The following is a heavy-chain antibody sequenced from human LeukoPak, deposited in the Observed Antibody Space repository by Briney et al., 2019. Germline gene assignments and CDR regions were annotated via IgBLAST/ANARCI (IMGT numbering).Heavy chain of an antibody. J-gene: IGHJ4*02. CDR3: ARPSSGQYKLFDY. Sequence: SSETLSLTCAVSGYSISSGYYWGWIRQPPGKGLEWIGSIYYSGTTYYNPSLKSRVTISVDTSKNQFSLKLSSVTAADTAIYYCARPSSGQYKLFDYWGQGTLVTVSS. D-gene: IGHD3-22*01. V-gene: IGHV4-38-2*01. CDR2: IYYSGTT. CDR1: GYSISSGYY.